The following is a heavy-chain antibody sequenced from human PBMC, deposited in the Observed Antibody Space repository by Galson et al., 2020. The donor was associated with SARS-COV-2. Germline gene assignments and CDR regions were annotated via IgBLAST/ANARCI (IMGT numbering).Heavy chain of an antibody. V-gene: IGHV3-13*01. CDR1: GFTFSSYD. Sequence: SLRLSCAASGFTFSSYDMHWVRQATGKGLEWVSAIGTAGDTYYPGSVKGRFTISRENAKNSLYLQMNSLRAGDTAVYYCARVGYYYDSSGYPSYWYFDLWGRGTLVTVSS. J-gene: IGHJ2*01. CDR3: ARVGYYYDSSGYPSYWYFDL. CDR2: IGTAGDT. D-gene: IGHD3-22*01.